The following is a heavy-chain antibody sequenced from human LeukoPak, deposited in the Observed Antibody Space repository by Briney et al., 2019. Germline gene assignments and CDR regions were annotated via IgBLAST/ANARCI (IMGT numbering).Heavy chain of an antibody. Sequence: SVKVSCKASGGTFSNYGFNWVRQAPGQGLEWVGRIIPVLGIENYAQKFQGRVTISADQSTSTAYMDLSSLRSEDTAVYYCARGSRKITFGGVIWDFFDYWGQGSLVTVSS. J-gene: IGHJ4*02. D-gene: IGHD3-16*02. CDR2: IIPVLGIE. V-gene: IGHV1-69*04. CDR3: ARGSRKITFGGVIWDFFDY. CDR1: GGTFSNYG.